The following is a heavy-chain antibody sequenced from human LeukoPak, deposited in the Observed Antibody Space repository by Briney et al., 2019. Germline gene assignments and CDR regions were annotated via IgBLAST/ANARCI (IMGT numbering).Heavy chain of an antibody. CDR1: GGSLSSDNW. Sequence: SETLSLTCGVSGGSLSSDNWWNWLRQPPGKGLEWIGDIYHSGSTNYNPSLKSRVTISLDESKNQFSLKLISVTAADTAVYYCARDPIPMTGRAFDIWAQGIMVTVSS. D-gene: IGHD2-2*02. CDR2: IYHSGST. CDR3: ARDPIPMTGRAFDI. J-gene: IGHJ3*02. V-gene: IGHV4-4*02.